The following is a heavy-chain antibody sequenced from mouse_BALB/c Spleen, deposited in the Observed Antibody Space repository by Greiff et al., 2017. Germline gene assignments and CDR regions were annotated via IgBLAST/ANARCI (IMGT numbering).Heavy chain of an antibody. V-gene: IGHV5-12-1*01. CDR2: ISSGGGST. CDR3: ARRLRGNAMDY. Sequence: DVMLVESGGGLVKPGGSLKLSCAASGFAFSSCDMSWVRQTPEKRLEWVAYISSGGGSTYYPDTVKGRFTISRDNAKNTLYLQMSSLKSEDTAMYYCARRLRGNAMDYWGQGTSVTVSS. D-gene: IGHD2-4*01. CDR1: GFAFSSCD. J-gene: IGHJ4*01.